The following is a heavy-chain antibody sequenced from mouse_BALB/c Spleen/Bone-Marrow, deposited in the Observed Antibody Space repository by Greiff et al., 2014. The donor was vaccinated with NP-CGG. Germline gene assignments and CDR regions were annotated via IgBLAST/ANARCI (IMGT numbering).Heavy chain of an antibody. CDR1: GYTFTSYY. V-gene: IGHV1S81*02. Sequence: QVQLQQPGAELVKPGASVKLSCKASGYTFTSYYMYWVKQRPGQGLEWIGEINPSNGGTNFNEKFKSKATLTVDKSSSTAYMQLSGVTSGYSAGDYCPRGRRDAMAYWGQGTSVPVSS. CDR2: INPSNGGT. CDR3: PRGRRDAMAY. J-gene: IGHJ4*01.